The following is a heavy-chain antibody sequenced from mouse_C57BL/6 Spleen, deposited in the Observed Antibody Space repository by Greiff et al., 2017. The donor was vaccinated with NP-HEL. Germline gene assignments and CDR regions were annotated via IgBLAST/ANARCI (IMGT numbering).Heavy chain of an antibody. J-gene: IGHJ2*01. Sequence: QVQLQQSGAELVRPGASVTLSCKASGYTFTDYEMHWVKQTPVHGLEWIGAIDPETGGTAYNQKFKGKAILTADKSSSTAYMELRSLTSEDSAVYYCTRFYYDYEGYYFDYWGQGTTLTVSS. CDR3: TRFYYDYEGYYFDY. D-gene: IGHD2-4*01. CDR2: IDPETGGT. CDR1: GYTFTDYE. V-gene: IGHV1-15*01.